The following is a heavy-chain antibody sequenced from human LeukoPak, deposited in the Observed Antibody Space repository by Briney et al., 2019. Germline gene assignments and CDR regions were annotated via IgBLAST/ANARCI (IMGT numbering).Heavy chain of an antibody. CDR2: INPNSGGT. Sequence: GASVKVSCKASGYTFTGYYMHWVRQAPGHGLEWMGWINPNSGGTNYAQKFQDRVTMTRDTSISTAYMELSRLKSDDTAVYYCAREHPSGGYLRDPYPFDYWGQGILVTVSS. V-gene: IGHV1-2*02. J-gene: IGHJ4*02. CDR3: AREHPSGGYLRDPYPFDY. CDR1: GYTFTGYY. D-gene: IGHD3-10*01.